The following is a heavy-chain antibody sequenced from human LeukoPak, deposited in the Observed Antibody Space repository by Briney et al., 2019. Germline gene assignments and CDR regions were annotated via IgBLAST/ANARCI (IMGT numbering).Heavy chain of an antibody. J-gene: IGHJ4*02. Sequence: SETLSLTCTVSGGSISGSSYYWAWIRQPPGKGLEWIGSGFYSGSAYYSPSLRSRVTISVDTSKNQFSLNLSSVTAADTAVYYCARLRGAMTPVTSDFDYWGQGTLVTVSS. CDR2: GFYSGSA. CDR3: ARLRGAMTPVTSDFDY. V-gene: IGHV4-39*01. D-gene: IGHD4-17*01. CDR1: GGSISGSSYY.